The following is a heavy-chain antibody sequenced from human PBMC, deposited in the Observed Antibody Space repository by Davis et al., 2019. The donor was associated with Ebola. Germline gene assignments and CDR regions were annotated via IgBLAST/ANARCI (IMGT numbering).Heavy chain of an antibody. D-gene: IGHD3-9*01. CDR1: GGSFSGHY. V-gene: IGHV3-11*01. CDR3: ARDRDPYYDIMIGYSPIDY. Sequence: PSETLSLTCAVNGGSFSGHYWSWIRQTPGKGLEWVSYISSSSSTIYYADSVKGRFTISRDNAKNSLYLQMNSLRPEDTAVYFCARDRDPYYDIMIGYSPIDYWGQGTLVTVSS. CDR2: ISSSSSTI. J-gene: IGHJ4*02.